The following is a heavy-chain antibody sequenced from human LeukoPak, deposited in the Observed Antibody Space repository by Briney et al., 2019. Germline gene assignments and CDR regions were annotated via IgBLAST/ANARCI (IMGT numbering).Heavy chain of an antibody. Sequence: GGSLRLSCAASGFTFSSYGMHWVRQAPGKGLEWVAVIWYDGSNKYYVDSVKGRFTISRDNSKNTLYLQMNSLRAEDTAVYYCASVRGYGSGSYPDYWGQGTLVTVSS. CDR2: IWYDGSNK. V-gene: IGHV3-33*01. J-gene: IGHJ4*02. D-gene: IGHD3-10*01. CDR3: ASVRGYGSGSYPDY. CDR1: GFTFSSYG.